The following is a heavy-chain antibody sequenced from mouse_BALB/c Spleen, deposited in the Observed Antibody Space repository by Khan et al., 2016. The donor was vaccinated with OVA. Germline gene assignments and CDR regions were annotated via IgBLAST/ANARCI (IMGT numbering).Heavy chain of an antibody. CDR2: IYPGSGST. V-gene: IGHV1-77*01. CDR1: GYTFTYYV. D-gene: IGHD1-2*01. Sequence: QVQLQQPGPELVKPGASVKMSRKISGYTFTYYVITWVKQRTGPGLEWVGVIYPGSGSTYYDEKFKGKATLTADKSSHTVNMQLSSLTSEDSAVYFCARSYDGAWFAYWGQGTLVTVSA. CDR3: ARSYDGAWFAY. J-gene: IGHJ3*01.